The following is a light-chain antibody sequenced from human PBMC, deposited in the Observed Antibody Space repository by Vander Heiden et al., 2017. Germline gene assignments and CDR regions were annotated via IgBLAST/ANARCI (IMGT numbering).Light chain of an antibody. CDR1: HGVSSY. Sequence: EIVLTQSPATLSLSPGERATLSCSSSHGVSSYLAWYQHRPGQAPKLLIYGASKRDTGIPDRFSGSESGTDFTLTISSLEPEDFAVYYCQQRSSWPRTFGQGTKVEI. CDR3: QQRSSWPRT. V-gene: IGKV3-11*01. CDR2: GAS. J-gene: IGKJ1*01.